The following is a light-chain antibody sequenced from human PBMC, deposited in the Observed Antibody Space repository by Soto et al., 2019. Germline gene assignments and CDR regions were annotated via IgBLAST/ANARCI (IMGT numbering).Light chain of an antibody. CDR2: DAS. CDR3: QQFDNDPLVS. Sequence: DIQMTQSPPSLSASVGDRVTITCQASHDIRNSLNWYQQKPGEAPKLLINDASKLERGVSSRFSGSGSGTDFTLTITTLHPEDVATYYCQQFDNDPLVSFGGGTKVEIK. CDR1: HDIRNS. J-gene: IGKJ4*01. V-gene: IGKV1-33*01.